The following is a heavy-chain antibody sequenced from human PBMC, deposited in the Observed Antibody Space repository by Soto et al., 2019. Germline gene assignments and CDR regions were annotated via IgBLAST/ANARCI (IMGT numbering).Heavy chain of an antibody. Sequence: SVKVSCKASGYTFTSYGISWVRQAPGQGLEWMGWIIPILGIANYAQKFQGRVTITADKSTSTAYMELSSLRSEDTALYYCARDRGYSGYDSVNPDFDYWGQGTLVTVSS. J-gene: IGHJ4*02. V-gene: IGHV1-69*10. D-gene: IGHD5-12*01. CDR2: IIPILGIA. CDR1: GYTFTSYG. CDR3: ARDRGYSGYDSVNPDFDY.